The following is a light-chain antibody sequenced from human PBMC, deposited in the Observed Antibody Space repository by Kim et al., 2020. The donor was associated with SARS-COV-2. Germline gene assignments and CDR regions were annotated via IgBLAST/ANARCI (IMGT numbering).Light chain of an antibody. V-gene: IGKV2-30*01. CDR2: KVS. Sequence: QPASISCKASQSLVYSDGNNYVNWFQQRTGQSPRRLIYKVSNQDSGVPDRFSGSGSGTDFTLKISRVEAEDVGVYYCMQGIHPITFGQGTRLEIK. CDR3: MQGIHPIT. CDR1: QSLVYSDGNNY. J-gene: IGKJ5*01.